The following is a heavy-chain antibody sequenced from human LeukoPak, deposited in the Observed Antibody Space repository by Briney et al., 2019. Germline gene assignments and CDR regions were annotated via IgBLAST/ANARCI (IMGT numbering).Heavy chain of an antibody. CDR1: GGFISSSSYY. CDR2: IYYSGST. J-gene: IGHJ5*02. CDR3: ARLWLIRGKINWFDP. V-gene: IGHV4-39*01. D-gene: IGHD6-19*01. Sequence: PSETLSLTCTVSGGFISSSSYYWGWIRQPPGKGLEWIGSIYYSGSTYYNPSLKSRVTISVDTSKNQSSLKLSSVTAADTAVYYCARLWLIRGKINWFDPWGQGTLVTVSS.